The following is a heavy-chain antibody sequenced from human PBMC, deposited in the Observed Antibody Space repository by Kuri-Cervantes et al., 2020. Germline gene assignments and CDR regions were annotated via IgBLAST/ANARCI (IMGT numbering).Heavy chain of an antibody. CDR1: GFTFSSYW. V-gene: IGHV3-30-3*01. D-gene: IGHD1-26*01. CDR2: ISYDGSNK. CDR3: ARDYRGSYTGAHY. J-gene: IGHJ4*02. Sequence: GGSLRLSCAASGFTFSSYWMHWVRQAPGKGLEWVAVISYDGSNKYYADSVKGRFTISRDNSKNTLYLQMNSLRAEDTAVYYCARDYRGSYTGAHYWGQGTLVTVSS.